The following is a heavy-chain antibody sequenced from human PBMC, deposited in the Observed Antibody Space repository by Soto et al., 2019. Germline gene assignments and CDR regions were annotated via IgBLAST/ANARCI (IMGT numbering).Heavy chain of an antibody. V-gene: IGHV3-23*01. J-gene: IGHJ4*02. CDR3: AFDF. CDR2: ISGSGDST. CDR1: GFTFSFYA. Sequence: EVQLLESGGGLVQPGGSLRLSCAASGFTFSFYAMTWVRQAPGKGLEWVSIISGSGDSTLYADSVKGRVTISRENSQNTRFLQMHSLIVEDSAVYYWAFDFWGQGTLVTVSS.